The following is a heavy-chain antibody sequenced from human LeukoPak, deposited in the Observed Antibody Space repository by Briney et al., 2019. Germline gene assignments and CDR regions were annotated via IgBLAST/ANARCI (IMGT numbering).Heavy chain of an antibody. CDR1: GFMVSRNN. V-gene: IGHV3-53*01. J-gene: IGHJ6*02. CDR2: IYSGGST. CDR3: ARDSDTETERYYYGMDV. D-gene: IGHD1-14*01. Sequence: GGSLRVSCAASGFMVSRNNMNWVRQAPGKGLEWVSVIYSGGSTYYADSVKGRFTISRANSKNTVYLKMNSLRAEDTAVYYCARDSDTETERYYYGMDVGGQGTTVTVSS.